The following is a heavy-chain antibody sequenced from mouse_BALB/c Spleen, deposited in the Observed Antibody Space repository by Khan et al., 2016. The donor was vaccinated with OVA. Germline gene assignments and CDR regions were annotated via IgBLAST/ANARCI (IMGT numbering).Heavy chain of an antibody. CDR3: AKTARIKY. CDR2: ISYSGST. CDR1: GYSITSGYG. V-gene: IGHV3-1*02. D-gene: IGHD1-2*01. Sequence: EVQLQESGPGLVKPSQSLSLTCTVTGYSITSGYGWYWIRQFPGNKLEWMGYISYSGSTNYNPSLKSRISIARDTSKNQVFQQWNSVTTDDAATYYCAKTARIKYWGQGTTLTVSS. J-gene: IGHJ2*01.